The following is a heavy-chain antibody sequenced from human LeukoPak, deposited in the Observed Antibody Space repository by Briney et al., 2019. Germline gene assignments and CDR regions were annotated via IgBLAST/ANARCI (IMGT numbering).Heavy chain of an antibody. CDR1: GDSISRSTYY. V-gene: IGHV4-39*02. Sequence: PSETLSLTCTVSGDSISRSTYYWAWIRQPPGKGLEWIGSVYYGRSPYFDPSLESRATISVDTSKNHFSLKMSSVTAADTAVYYCARSSGTGTFSYWGQGTLVTVSS. CDR2: VYYGRSP. D-gene: IGHD6-25*01. CDR3: ARSSGTGTFSY. J-gene: IGHJ4*02.